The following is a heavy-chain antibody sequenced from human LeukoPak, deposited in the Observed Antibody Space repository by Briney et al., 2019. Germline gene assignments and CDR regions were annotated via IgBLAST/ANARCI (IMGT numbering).Heavy chain of an antibody. J-gene: IGHJ4*02. Sequence: SETLSLTCTVSGGSISSSSYYWGWIRQPPGKGLEWIGSIYYSGSTYYNPSLKSRVTISVDTSKNQFSLKLSSVTAADTAVYYCARGVDIGLSSVWGQGTLVTVSS. V-gene: IGHV4-39*07. D-gene: IGHD5-12*01. CDR2: IYYSGST. CDR1: GGSISSSSYY. CDR3: ARGVDIGLSSV.